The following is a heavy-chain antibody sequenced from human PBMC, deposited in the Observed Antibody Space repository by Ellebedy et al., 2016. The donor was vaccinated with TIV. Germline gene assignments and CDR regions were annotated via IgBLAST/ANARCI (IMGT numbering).Heavy chain of an antibody. V-gene: IGHV3-7*01. CDR1: GFTLSNYW. Sequence: GGSLRLSXAASGFTLSNYWMSWVRHTPGKGLQWVTNIGRDGSEQYYVASVEGRFTVSRDNARNSLYLQLNSLRVEDTALYYCASGSFDALEIWGQGTMVTVSS. D-gene: IGHD1-26*01. CDR2: IGRDGSEQ. J-gene: IGHJ3*02. CDR3: ASGSFDALEI.